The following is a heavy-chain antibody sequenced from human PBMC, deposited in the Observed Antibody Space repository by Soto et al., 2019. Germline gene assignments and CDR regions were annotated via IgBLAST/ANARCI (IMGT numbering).Heavy chain of an antibody. Sequence: EVQLLESGGGLVQPGGSLRLSCAASRFTFSNFAMSWVRQAPGKGLEWVSTITGTSANTYYTDSVKGRFAISRDNPQNTLYLQMNSLTTADTAVYYCAQGGATYGLLTHDYWGQGTLVTVSS. J-gene: IGHJ4*02. D-gene: IGHD3-9*01. CDR3: AQGGATYGLLTHDY. V-gene: IGHV3-23*01. CDR1: RFTFSNFA. CDR2: ITGTSANT.